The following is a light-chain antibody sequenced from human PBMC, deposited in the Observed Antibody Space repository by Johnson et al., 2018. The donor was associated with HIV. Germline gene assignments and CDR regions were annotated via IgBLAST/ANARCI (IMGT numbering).Light chain of an antibody. V-gene: IGLV1-51*02. J-gene: IGLJ1*01. CDR3: ETWDSSLSGV. CDR1: SSNIGNNY. Sequence: QSVLTQPPSVSAAPGQKVTISCSGSSSNIGNNYVSWYQQLPGTAPKLLIYENNKRPSGIPDRFSGSKSGTSATLRITGLQTGDEADYYCETWDSSLSGVFGTGTKVTVV. CDR2: ENN.